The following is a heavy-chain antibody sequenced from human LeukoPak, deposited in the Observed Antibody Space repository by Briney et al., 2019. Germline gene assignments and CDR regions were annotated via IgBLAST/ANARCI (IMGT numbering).Heavy chain of an antibody. CDR1: GGSFSGYY. V-gene: IGHV4-34*01. CDR3: ARRVRGYSYGTFDY. D-gene: IGHD5-18*01. CDR2: INHSGST. Sequence: PSETLSLTCAVYGGSFSGYYWSWIRQPPGKGLEWIGEINHSGSTNYNPSLKSRVTISVDTSKNQFSLKLSSVTAADTAVYYCARRVRGYSYGTFDYWGQGTLVTVSS. J-gene: IGHJ4*02.